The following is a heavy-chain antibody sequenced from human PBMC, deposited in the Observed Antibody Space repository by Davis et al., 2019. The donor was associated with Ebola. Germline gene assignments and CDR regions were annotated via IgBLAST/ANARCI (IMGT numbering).Heavy chain of an antibody. V-gene: IGHV3-23*01. J-gene: IGHJ4*02. CDR2: ISSSGGST. Sequence: GESLKISCAASGFTFSSYAMIWVRQAPGKGLEWVSFISSSGGSTYYADSVKGRFTISRDNSKNTLYLQMNSLRAEDTAVYYCARDPPQSGGYVWGQGTLVTVSS. D-gene: IGHD5-12*01. CDR1: GFTFSSYA. CDR3: ARDPPQSGGYV.